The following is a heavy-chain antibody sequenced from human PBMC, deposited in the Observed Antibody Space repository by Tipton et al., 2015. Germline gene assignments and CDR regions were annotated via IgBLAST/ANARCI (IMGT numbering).Heavy chain of an antibody. D-gene: IGHD3-22*01. J-gene: IGHJ4*02. V-gene: IGHV1-2*02. CDR1: GYTFTGHS. CDR2: LNHNSGVT. CDR3: ARDWGYYDSSGYRN. Sequence: QLVQSGPEVKKPGASVKVSCKASGYTFTGHSMHWVRQAPGQGLEWMGWLNHNSGVTKYAQKFQGRVTMTGDTSTTTAYMELRSLTSDDTAVYYCARDWGYYDSSGYRNWGQGTLVTVSS.